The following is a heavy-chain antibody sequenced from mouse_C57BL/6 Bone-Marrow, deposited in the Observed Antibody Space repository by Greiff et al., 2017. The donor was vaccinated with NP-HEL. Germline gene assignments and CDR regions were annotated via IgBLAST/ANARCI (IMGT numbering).Heavy chain of an antibody. CDR3: ARRELPYYAMDY. J-gene: IGHJ4*01. D-gene: IGHD1-1*01. V-gene: IGHV1-64*01. CDR2: IHPNSGST. CDR1: GYTFTSYW. Sequence: QVQLQQSGAELVKPGASVKLSCKASGYTFTSYWMHWVKQRPGQGLEWIGMIHPNSGSTNYNEKFKSKATLTVDKSSSTAYMQLSSLTSEDSAVYYCARRELPYYAMDYWGQGTSVTVSS.